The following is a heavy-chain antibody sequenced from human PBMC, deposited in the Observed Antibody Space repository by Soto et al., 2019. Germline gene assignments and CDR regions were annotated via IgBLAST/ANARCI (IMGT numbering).Heavy chain of an antibody. CDR2: IKSKTDGGTT. Sequence: EVQLVESGGGLVKPGGSLRLSCAASGFTFSNAWMSWVRQAPGKGLEWVGRIKSKTDGGTTDYAAPVKGRFTISRDDSKNTLYLQMNSLKTEDTAVYYCTTVVVRPKFDYDFWSGYPDYYYGMDVWGQGTTVTVSS. CDR1: GFTFSNAW. D-gene: IGHD3-3*01. V-gene: IGHV3-15*01. CDR3: TTVVVRPKFDYDFWSGYPDYYYGMDV. J-gene: IGHJ6*02.